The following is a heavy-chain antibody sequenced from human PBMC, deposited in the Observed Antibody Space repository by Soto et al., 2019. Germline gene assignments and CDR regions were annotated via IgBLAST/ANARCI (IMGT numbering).Heavy chain of an antibody. J-gene: IGHJ4*02. D-gene: IGHD3-22*01. CDR2: IYYSGST. V-gene: IGHV4-31*03. Sequence: QVQLQESGPGLVKPSQTLSLTCTVSGGSISSGGYYWSWIRQHPGKGLEWIGYIYYSGSTSYNPSLKSRVTISXXTXKXXFALKLSSVTAADTAVYYCARVHLGYYDSSGILDYWGQGTLVTVSS. CDR1: GGSISSGGYY. CDR3: ARVHLGYYDSSGILDY.